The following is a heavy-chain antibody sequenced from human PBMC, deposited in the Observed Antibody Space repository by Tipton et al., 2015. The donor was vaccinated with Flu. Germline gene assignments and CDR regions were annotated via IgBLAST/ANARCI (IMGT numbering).Heavy chain of an antibody. CDR2: ISSSAIT. V-gene: IGHV4-4*09. Sequence: GLVKPSETLSLTCTVSGDSISSYYWSWIRQSPGKGLEWIGYISSSAITNYSPSLRSRVTISVDRSENQLSLTLNSVTAADTAMYYCARRVAGNGGWYLDLWRRGTLVPVSS. D-gene: IGHD6-19*01. CDR3: ARRVAGNGGWYLDL. CDR1: GDSISSYY. J-gene: IGHJ2*01.